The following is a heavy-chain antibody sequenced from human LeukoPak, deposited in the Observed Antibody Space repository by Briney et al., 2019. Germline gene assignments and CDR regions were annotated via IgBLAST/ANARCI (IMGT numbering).Heavy chain of an antibody. V-gene: IGHV3-23*03. CDR1: GFTVSSNY. CDR2: INSDGSST. J-gene: IGHJ4*02. CDR3: AKAIRYFDWLPFDY. D-gene: IGHD3-9*01. Sequence: GGSLRLSCAASGFTVSSNYMSWVRQAPGKGLVWVSRINSDGSSTYYADSVKGRFTISRDNSKNTLYLQMNSLRAEDTAVYYCAKAIRYFDWLPFDYWGQGTLVTVSS.